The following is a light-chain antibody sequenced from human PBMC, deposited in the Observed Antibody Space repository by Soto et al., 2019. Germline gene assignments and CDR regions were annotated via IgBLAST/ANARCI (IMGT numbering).Light chain of an antibody. J-gene: IGKJ1*01. CDR1: QSVSSN. CDR2: GAS. CDR3: QQYNNWPRT. V-gene: IGKV3-15*01. Sequence: EKGMTPSPATLSLSPGDGAPLSCRARQSVSSNLAWYQQKPCQAPRLLMYGASTRATGNPARFSCSGSGTEFTLTICSLQSEDFAVYYCQQYNNWPRTFDQGAKVDI.